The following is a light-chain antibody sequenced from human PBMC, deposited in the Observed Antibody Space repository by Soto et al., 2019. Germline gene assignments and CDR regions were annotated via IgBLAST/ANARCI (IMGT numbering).Light chain of an antibody. Sequence: DIQMTQSPSTLSASVGDRVTITCRASQNVTTWLAWYQQKPGKAPKLLLYDVSNLESGVPSRFSGRGSGTEFTLTISSLQSHDFATYYCQQYDSYRTFGQGTKVEIK. J-gene: IGKJ1*01. CDR1: QNVTTW. CDR2: DVS. CDR3: QQYDSYRT. V-gene: IGKV1-5*01.